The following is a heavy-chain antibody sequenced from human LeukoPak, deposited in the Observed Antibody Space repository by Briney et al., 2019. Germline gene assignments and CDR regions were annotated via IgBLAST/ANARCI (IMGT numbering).Heavy chain of an antibody. CDR3: AKAYGTNGYFQLPIDF. CDR2: INGRGGST. Sequence: GGSLRLSCAASGFTFSNYAMSWVRQAPGKGLEWVSSINGRGGSTYYADSVRGRFTISRDNSKNTLFLQMNILRAEDTAVYFCAKAYGTNGYFQLPIDFWGQGTLVTVSS. CDR1: GFTFSNYA. D-gene: IGHD2-8*01. V-gene: IGHV3-23*01. J-gene: IGHJ4*02.